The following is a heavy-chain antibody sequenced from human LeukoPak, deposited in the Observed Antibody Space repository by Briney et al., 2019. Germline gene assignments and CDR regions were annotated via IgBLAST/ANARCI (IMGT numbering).Heavy chain of an antibody. D-gene: IGHD4-11*01. CDR1: GFTFGDYT. CDR2: IRSKAYGGTT. CDR3: TRDLDYNYYYYYMDV. J-gene: IGHJ6*03. V-gene: IGHV3-49*04. Sequence: GVLRLSCTASGFTFGDYTMSWVCQAPGKGLEWVGFIRSKAYGGTTEYAASVKGRFTISRDDSKSIAYLQMNSLKTEDTAVYYCTRDLDYNYYYYYMDVWGKGTTVTVSS.